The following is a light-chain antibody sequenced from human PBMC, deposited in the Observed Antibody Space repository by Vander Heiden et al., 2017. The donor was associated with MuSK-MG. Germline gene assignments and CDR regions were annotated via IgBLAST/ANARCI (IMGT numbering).Light chain of an antibody. V-gene: IGLV2-14*03. CDR3: SLSTRSRLGS. CDR2: DVS. CDR1: SSDVGGYKY. J-gene: IGLJ1*01. Sequence: QSALTQPASVSGSPGQSITISCTGTSSDVGGYKYVSWYQQHPGKAPKLMRQDVSNRPSGVSNRVSASKSGKTASLNISGLQADNETDYDCSLSTRSRLGSFGTATKVTVL.